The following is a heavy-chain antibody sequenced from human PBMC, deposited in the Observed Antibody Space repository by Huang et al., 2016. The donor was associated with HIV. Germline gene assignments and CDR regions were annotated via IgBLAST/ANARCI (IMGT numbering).Heavy chain of an antibody. D-gene: IGHD3-3*01. CDR2: IDYSGST. V-gene: IGHV4-59*11. J-gene: IGHJ4*02. Sequence: QVQLQESGPGLVKPSETLSLTCTVSGGSISTHYWSWIRQPPGKGLEWIGSIDYSGSTQYSPSLKSGVTILLDTSKNQFSLRVNSVAAADTAMYYCARDHHDFWRGYRRMYFFDHWGQGTLVTVSS. CDR3: ARDHHDFWRGYRRMYFFDH. CDR1: GGSISTHY.